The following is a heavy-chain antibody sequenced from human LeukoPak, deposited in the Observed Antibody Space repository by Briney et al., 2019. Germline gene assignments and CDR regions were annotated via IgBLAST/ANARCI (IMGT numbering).Heavy chain of an antibody. CDR3: ARGRSAAFGVVIKQNWFDP. Sequence: SETLSLTCAVSGYSISSGYYWGWIRQPPGKGLEWIGSIYHSGSTNYNPSLKSRVTISVDTSKNQFSLKLSSVTAADTAVYYCARGRSAAFGVVIKQNWFDPWGQGTLVTVSS. J-gene: IGHJ5*02. CDR1: GYSISSGYY. V-gene: IGHV4-38-2*01. CDR2: IYHSGST. D-gene: IGHD3-3*01.